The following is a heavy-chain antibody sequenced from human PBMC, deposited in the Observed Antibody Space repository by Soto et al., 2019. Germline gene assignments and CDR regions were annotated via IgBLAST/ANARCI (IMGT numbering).Heavy chain of an antibody. CDR3: ARDGYCTYGLCYTTFFDY. CDR1: GFTFSDYS. CDR2: FSRSSDII. D-gene: IGHD2-8*01. J-gene: IGHJ4*02. V-gene: IGHV3-48*02. Sequence: EVQLVESGGGLVQPGGSLRLSCAASGFTFSDYSMNWVRQAPGKGLEWVSYFSRSSDIIYYADSVKGRFTVSRDNAKNSLYLQMNSLRDEDTAVYYCARDGYCTYGLCYTTFFDYWGQGTLVTVSS.